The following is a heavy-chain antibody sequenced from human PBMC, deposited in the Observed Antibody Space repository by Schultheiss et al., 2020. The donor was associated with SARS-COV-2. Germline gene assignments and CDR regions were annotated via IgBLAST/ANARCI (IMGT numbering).Heavy chain of an antibody. V-gene: IGHV4-4*02. CDR1: GGSISSSNW. CDR2: IYHSGST. D-gene: IGHD3-10*01. J-gene: IGHJ4*02. CDR3: ARKIYGSGSYYDY. Sequence: GSLRLSCAVSGGSISSSNWWSWVRQPPGKGLEWIGSIYHSGSTYYNPSLKSRVTISVDTSKNQFSLKLSSVTAADTAVYYCARKIYGSGSYYDYWGQGTLVTVSS.